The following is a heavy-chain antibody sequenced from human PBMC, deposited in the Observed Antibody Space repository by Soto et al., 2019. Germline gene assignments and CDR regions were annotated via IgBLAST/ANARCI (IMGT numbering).Heavy chain of an antibody. CDR2: INHSGST. CDR1: GGYFSGYY. Sequence: SETKCVTCAVDGGYFSGYYWSWIRKPPGKGLEWIGEINHSGSTNYNPSLKSRVTISVDTSKNQFSLKLSSVTAADTAVYYCARETYDFWSGYPSHYYYYMDVWGKGTTVTVSS. CDR3: ARETYDFWSGYPSHYYYYMDV. D-gene: IGHD3-3*01. J-gene: IGHJ6*03. V-gene: IGHV4-34*01.